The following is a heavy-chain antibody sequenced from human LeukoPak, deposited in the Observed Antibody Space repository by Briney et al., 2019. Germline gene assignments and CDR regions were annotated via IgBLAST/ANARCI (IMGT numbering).Heavy chain of an antibody. V-gene: IGHV4-34*01. J-gene: IGHJ6*03. Sequence: PSETLSLTCAVYGGSFSGYDWSWIRQPPGKGLEWIGEINHSGSTNYNPSLKSRVTISVDTSKNQFSLKLSSVTAADTAVYYCARDSLYYYYYYMDVWGKGTTVTVSS. CDR2: INHSGST. D-gene: IGHD2-15*01. CDR3: ARDSLYYYYYYMDV. CDR1: GGSFSGYD.